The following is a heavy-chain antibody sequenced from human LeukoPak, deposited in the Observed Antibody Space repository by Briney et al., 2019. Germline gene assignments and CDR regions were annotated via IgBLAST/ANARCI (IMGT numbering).Heavy chain of an antibody. J-gene: IGHJ4*02. CDR3: ASGSSNDPWLLFDH. Sequence: GGSLRLSCAASGFTFSTFAMNWVRQAPGKGLEWVAVISYDGSKEYYADSVKGRFSISRDNSKNTLYLQMDSLRAEDTAVYHCASGSSNDPWLLFDHWGQGTLVTVSS. CDR2: ISYDGSKE. D-gene: IGHD3-22*01. CDR1: GFTFSTFA. V-gene: IGHV3-30*01.